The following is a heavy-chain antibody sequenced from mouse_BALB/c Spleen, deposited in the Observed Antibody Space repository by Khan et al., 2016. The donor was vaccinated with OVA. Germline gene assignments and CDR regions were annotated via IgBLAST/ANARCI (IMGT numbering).Heavy chain of an antibody. CDR1: GYAFTNFG. Sequence: QIQLVQSGPELKKPGETVKISCKASGYAFTNFGMNWVKQAPGKALKWMGWINTSTGEPTYADDFKGRVAFSLETSASTAYLQINNLKNEDMATYFCARGRNCYGSWFAYWGQGTLVTVSA. V-gene: IGHV9-1*02. CDR2: INTSTGEP. D-gene: IGHD1-1*01. J-gene: IGHJ3*01. CDR3: ARGRNCYGSWFAY.